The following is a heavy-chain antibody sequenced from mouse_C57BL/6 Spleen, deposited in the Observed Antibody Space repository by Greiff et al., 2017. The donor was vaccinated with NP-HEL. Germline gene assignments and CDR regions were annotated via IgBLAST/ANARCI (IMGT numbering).Heavy chain of an antibody. J-gene: IGHJ1*03. CDR1: GYAFTNYL. Sequence: VQLQESGAELVRPGTSVKVSCKASGYAFTNYLIEWVKQRPGQGLEWIGVINPGSGGTNYNEKFKGKATLTADKSSSTAYMQLSSLTSEDSAVYFCARSDPHWYFDVWGTGTTVTVSS. CDR2: INPGSGGT. V-gene: IGHV1-54*01. CDR3: ARSDPHWYFDV.